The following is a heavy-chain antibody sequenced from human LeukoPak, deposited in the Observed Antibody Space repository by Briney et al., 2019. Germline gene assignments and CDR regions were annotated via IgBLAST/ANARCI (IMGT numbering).Heavy chain of an antibody. J-gene: IGHJ4*02. V-gene: IGHV3-7*01. CDR2: IKQDGSEN. CDR1: GFTFSSYW. CDR3: ARILRDSGGYSYGLGDY. D-gene: IGHD5-18*01. Sequence: GGSLRLSCAAAGFTFSSYWMSWVRQAPGKGLEWVANIKQDGSENYYVDSVKGRFTISRDNAKNSLYLQMNSLRAEDTAVYYCARILRDSGGYSYGLGDYWGQGTLVTVSS.